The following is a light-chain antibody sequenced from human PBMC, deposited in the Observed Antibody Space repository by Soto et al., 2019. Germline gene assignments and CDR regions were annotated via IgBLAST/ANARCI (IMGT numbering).Light chain of an antibody. J-gene: IGKJ1*01. Sequence: EIVLTQSPGSLCLSPGERDTLXCRASQSGSSSYQAWYQHQPCQGPRLLPSGASSRAHGSPDRFSGTGSATDFTRPISRLEPDDFAVYYCQQYDSSPKTFGQGTKVDIK. CDR3: QQYDSSPKT. CDR1: QSGSSSY. V-gene: IGKV3-20*01. CDR2: GAS.